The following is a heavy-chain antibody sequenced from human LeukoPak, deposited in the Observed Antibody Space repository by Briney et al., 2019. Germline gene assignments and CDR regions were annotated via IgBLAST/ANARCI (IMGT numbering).Heavy chain of an antibody. CDR2: IIPIFGTA. CDR1: GYTFTNYD. V-gene: IGHV1-69*13. D-gene: IGHD3-22*01. Sequence: SVKVSCKTSGYTFTNYDISWVRQAPGQGLEWMGGIIPIFGTANYAQKFQGRVTITADESTSTAYMELSSLRSEDTAVYYCARAYYYDSSGYYPLDYWGQGTLVTVSS. J-gene: IGHJ4*02. CDR3: ARAYYYDSSGYYPLDY.